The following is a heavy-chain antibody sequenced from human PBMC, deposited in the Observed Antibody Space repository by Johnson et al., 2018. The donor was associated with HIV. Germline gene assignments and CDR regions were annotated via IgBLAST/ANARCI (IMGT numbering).Heavy chain of an antibody. D-gene: IGHD6-6*01. CDR3: AKGGSSSTAFDI. CDR1: GFTFSSYG. CDR2: IYSGGRT. J-gene: IGHJ3*02. V-gene: IGHV3-NL1*01. Sequence: QMLLVESGGGVVQPGRSLRLSCAASGFTFSSYGMHWVRQAPGKGLEWVSVIYSGGRTYYADSVKGRFTISRDNSKNTLYLQMDSLRAEDTAVYYCAKGGSSSTAFDIWGQGTMVTVSS.